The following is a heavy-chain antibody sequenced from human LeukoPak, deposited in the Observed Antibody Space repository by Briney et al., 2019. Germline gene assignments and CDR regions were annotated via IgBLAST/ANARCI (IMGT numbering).Heavy chain of an antibody. CDR2: ISGSDGST. Sequence: AGGSLRLSCAASGFTFSSYAMSWVRQAPGKGLEWVSVISGSDGSTYYADYVKGRFTISRDNSKNTLYLQMNSLSAEDTAVYSCYRDACYGSGSYYRYTFDQWGQGTLVTVSS. CDR3: YRDACYGSGSYYRYTFDQ. V-gene: IGHV3-23*01. CDR1: GFTFSSYA. J-gene: IGHJ4*02. D-gene: IGHD3-10*01.